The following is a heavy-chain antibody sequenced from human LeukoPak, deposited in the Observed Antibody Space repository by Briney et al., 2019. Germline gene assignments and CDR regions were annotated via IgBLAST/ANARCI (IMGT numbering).Heavy chain of an antibody. CDR2: INPSGGST. CDR3: ARRSAMVTFGGAFDI. CDR1: GYTFTSCD. J-gene: IGHJ3*02. Sequence: ASVKVSCKASGYTFTSCDINWVRQAPGQGLEWMGIINPSGGSTSYAQKFQGRVTMTRDTSTSTVYMELSSLRSEDTAVYYCARRSAMVTFGGAFDIWGQGTMVTVSS. D-gene: IGHD5-18*01. V-gene: IGHV1-46*01.